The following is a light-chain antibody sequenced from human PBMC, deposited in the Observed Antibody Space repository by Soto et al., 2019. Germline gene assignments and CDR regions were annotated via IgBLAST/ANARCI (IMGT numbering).Light chain of an antibody. Sequence: QSVLTQPASVSDSPGQSITISCIGTSSDIGGFNHVSWHQQHPGKAPKPIIYDVSNRPSGVSNRFSGSKTGNTASLVISGLQAEDEADYYCSSYTSSSSYVFGSGTKVTVL. V-gene: IGLV2-14*03. CDR1: SSDIGGFNH. CDR2: DVS. J-gene: IGLJ1*01. CDR3: SSYTSSSSYV.